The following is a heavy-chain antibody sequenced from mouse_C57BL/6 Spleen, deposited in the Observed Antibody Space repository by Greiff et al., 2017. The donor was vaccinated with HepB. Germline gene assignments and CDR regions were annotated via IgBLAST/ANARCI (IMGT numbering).Heavy chain of an antibody. CDR2: IDPEDGDT. CDR3: TIYGYEAGHPLAY. D-gene: IGHD2-2*01. J-gene: IGHJ3*01. Sequence: EVQLQQSGAELVRPGASVKLSCTASGFNIKDYYMHWVKQRPEQGLEWIGRIDPEDGDTEYASKFQGKATMTADTSSNTAYLQLSSLTSEDTAVYYCTIYGYEAGHPLAYWGQGTLVTVSA. V-gene: IGHV14-1*01. CDR1: GFNIKDYY.